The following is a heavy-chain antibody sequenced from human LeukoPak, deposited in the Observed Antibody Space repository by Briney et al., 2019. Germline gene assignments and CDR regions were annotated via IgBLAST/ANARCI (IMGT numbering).Heavy chain of an antibody. CDR2: INPNSGGT. J-gene: IGHJ6*03. CDR3: ARISRVGATGHYYYYMDV. CDR1: GYTFTDYY. V-gene: IGHV1-2*02. D-gene: IGHD1-26*01. Sequence: RASVKVSCKASGYTFTDYYMHWVRQAPGQGLEWMGWINPNSGGTNYAQKFRGRVTMTRATSISTAYMELSRLRSDDTAVYYCARISRVGATGHYYYYMDVWGKGTTVTVSS.